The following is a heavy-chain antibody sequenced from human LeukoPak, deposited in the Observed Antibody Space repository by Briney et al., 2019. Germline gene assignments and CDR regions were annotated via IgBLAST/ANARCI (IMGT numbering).Heavy chain of an antibody. D-gene: IGHD2-15*01. Sequence: GASAKVSCKASGYTFTGYYMHWVRQAPGQGLEWMGWINPNSGGTNYAQKFQGRVNMTRDTSISTAYMELSRLRSDDTAVYYCARDDAVVVAATGAFDIWGQGTMVTVSS. CDR1: GYTFTGYY. V-gene: IGHV1-2*02. CDR2: INPNSGGT. J-gene: IGHJ3*02. CDR3: ARDDAVVVAATGAFDI.